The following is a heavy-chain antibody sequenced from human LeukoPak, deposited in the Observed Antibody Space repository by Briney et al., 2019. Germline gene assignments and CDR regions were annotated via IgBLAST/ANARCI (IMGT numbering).Heavy chain of an antibody. Sequence: EGSLRLSCAASAFTFSSYSMNWVRQAPGKGLESVSSISSSSSYIYYADSVKGRFTISRDNAKNSLSLQMSSLRAEDTAVYYCARERYSRSSYDTFDMWGQGTMVTVSS. CDR2: ISSSSSYI. D-gene: IGHD6-6*01. V-gene: IGHV3-21*01. CDR1: AFTFSSYS. J-gene: IGHJ3*02. CDR3: ARERYSRSSYDTFDM.